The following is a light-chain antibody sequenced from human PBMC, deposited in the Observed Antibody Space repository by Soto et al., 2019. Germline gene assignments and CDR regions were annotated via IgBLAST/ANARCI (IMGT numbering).Light chain of an antibody. CDR3: VTWDTSLNAVV. Sequence: QSALTEPPSVSAATEQKVTISCSGSSSNIGNNHVSWYENLPGTAPKLLIYQSNERPSGIPDRFSGSKSGTSATLGITGLQTGDEADYYCVTWDTSLNAVVFGGGTKLTVL. CDR1: SSNIGNNH. CDR2: QSN. V-gene: IGLV1-51*02. J-gene: IGLJ3*02.